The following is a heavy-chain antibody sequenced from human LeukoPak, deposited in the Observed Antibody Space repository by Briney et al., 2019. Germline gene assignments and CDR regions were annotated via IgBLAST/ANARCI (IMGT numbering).Heavy chain of an antibody. D-gene: IGHD6-13*01. V-gene: IGHV1-8*01. CDR1: GYTFTSYD. CDR3: VLGYSSSWYYFDF. Sequence: ASVKVSCKAFGYTFTSYDINWVRQATGQGLEWMGWMNPNSGNTGYAQKFQGRVTMTRNTSISTAYMELSSLRSEDTAVYNCVLGYSSSWYYFDFWGQGALVTVSS. J-gene: IGHJ4*02. CDR2: MNPNSGNT.